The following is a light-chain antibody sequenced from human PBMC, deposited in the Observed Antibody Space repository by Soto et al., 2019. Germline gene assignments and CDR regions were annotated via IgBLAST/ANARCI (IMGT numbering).Light chain of an antibody. CDR1: QNISNY. CDR2: DVS. CDR3: QQRSNWPRT. Sequence: IASTHPPRSARSPPGHRATASCPASQNISNYFICYQQQPRQPPRLLIYDVSNPATDIPARFSGSGSATDSPLTISSLEPEDLAVYFCQQRSNWPRTFGQGTKVDIK. J-gene: IGKJ1*01. V-gene: IGKV3-11*01.